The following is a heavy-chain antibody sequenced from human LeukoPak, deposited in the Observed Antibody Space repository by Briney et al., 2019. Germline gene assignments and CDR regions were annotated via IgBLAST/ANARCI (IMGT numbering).Heavy chain of an antibody. D-gene: IGHD6-13*01. CDR3: ARDLGYSSPYGMDV. CDR2: ISSSSSTI. V-gene: IGHV3-48*02. Sequence: GGSLRLSCAASGFTFSSYSMNWVRQAPGKGLEWVSYISSSSSTIYYADSVKGRFTISSDNAKNSLYLQMNSLRDEDTAVYYCARDLGYSSPYGMDVWGQGTTVTVSS. J-gene: IGHJ6*02. CDR1: GFTFSSYS.